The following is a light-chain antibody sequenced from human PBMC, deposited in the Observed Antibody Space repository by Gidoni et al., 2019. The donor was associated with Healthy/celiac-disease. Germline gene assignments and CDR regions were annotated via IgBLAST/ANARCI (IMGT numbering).Light chain of an antibody. CDR1: QGISSY. Sequence: DIQLTQSPSFLSASVGDRVTITCRASQGISSYLAWYQQKPGKAPKLLIYAASTLQSGVPSRFSGSGSGKEFTLTISSLQPEDFATYYCQQLNSYPRAFGGXTKVEIK. CDR2: AAS. V-gene: IGKV1-9*01. J-gene: IGKJ4*01. CDR3: QQLNSYPRA.